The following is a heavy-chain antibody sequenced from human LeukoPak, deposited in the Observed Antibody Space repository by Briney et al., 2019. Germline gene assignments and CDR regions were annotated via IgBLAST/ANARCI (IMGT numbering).Heavy chain of an antibody. J-gene: IGHJ4*02. Sequence: ASVKVSCKASGYTFTSYDTNWVRQATGQGLEWMGWMNPNSGNTGYAQKFQGRVTMTRNTSISTAYMELSSLRSEDTAVYYCARAGVYDILTGYYRDYWGQGTLVTVSS. CDR1: GYTFTSYD. CDR2: MNPNSGNT. D-gene: IGHD3-9*01. CDR3: ARAGVYDILTGYYRDY. V-gene: IGHV1-8*01.